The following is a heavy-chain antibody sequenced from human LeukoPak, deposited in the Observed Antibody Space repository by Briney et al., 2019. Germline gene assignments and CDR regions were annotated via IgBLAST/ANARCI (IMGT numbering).Heavy chain of an antibody. V-gene: IGHV4-61*01. J-gene: IGHJ6*02. CDR2: IYYSGST. Sequence: SXTLSLTCTVSGGSVSSGSYYWSWIRQPPGKGLEWIGYIYYSGSTNYNPSLKSRVTISVDTSKNQFSLKLSSVTAADTAVYYCARAQTTVTTAGVYYYGMDVWGQGTTVTVSS. D-gene: IGHD4-11*01. CDR3: ARAQTTVTTAGVYYYGMDV. CDR1: GGSVSSGSYY.